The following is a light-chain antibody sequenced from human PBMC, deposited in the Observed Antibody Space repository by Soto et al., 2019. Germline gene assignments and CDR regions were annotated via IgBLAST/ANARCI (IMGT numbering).Light chain of an antibody. J-gene: IGKJ2*01. CDR3: QQYSISPYT. V-gene: IGKV1-5*01. CDR1: QTISNW. Sequence: DIQMTQSPSTLSASVGDRVTITCRASQTISNWLAWYQQEPGNAPKLLIYDASSLGSGVPSRFSGSGFATDFTLTISSLQPDDFATYYCQQYSISPYTFGQGTKLEIK. CDR2: DAS.